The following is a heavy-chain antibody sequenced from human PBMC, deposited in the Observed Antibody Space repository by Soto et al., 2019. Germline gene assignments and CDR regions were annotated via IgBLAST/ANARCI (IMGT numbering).Heavy chain of an antibody. Sequence: GGSLRLSCAASGFTFSSYGMHWVRQAPGKGLEWVAVISYDGSNKYYADSVKGRFTISRDNSKNTLYLQMNSLRAEDTAVYYCAKDRMGYCSGGSCYLLYYWGQGTLVTVSS. CDR3: AKDRMGYCSGGSCYLLYY. J-gene: IGHJ4*02. CDR2: ISYDGSNK. V-gene: IGHV3-30*18. D-gene: IGHD2-15*01. CDR1: GFTFSSYG.